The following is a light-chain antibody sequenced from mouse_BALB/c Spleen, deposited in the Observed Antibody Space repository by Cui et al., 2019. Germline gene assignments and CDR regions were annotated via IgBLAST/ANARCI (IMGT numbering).Light chain of an antibody. CDR3: QQSSSNPPWT. V-gene: IGKV4-72*01. CDR2: ATS. CDR1: SSASY. Sequence: QIVLSQSPAILSASPGEKVTMTCRASSSASYMHWNQQEPGSSPKPWIYATSSLVSGVPARFSGSGSGTSYSLTISRVEAEDAATYYCQQSSSNPPWTFGGGTKLEIK. J-gene: IGKJ1*01.